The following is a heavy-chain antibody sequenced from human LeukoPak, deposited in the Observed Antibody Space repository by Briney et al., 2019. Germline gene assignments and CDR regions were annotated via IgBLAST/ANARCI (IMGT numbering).Heavy chain of an antibody. Sequence: PSETLSLTCAVYGGSFSGYYWSWIRQPPGKGLEWIGEINHSGSTNYNPSLKSRVTISVDTSKNQFSLKLSSVTAADTAVYYCARVKPRNWFDPWGQGTLVTVSS. V-gene: IGHV4-34*01. CDR2: INHSGST. CDR1: GGSFSGYY. D-gene: IGHD1-14*01. J-gene: IGHJ5*02. CDR3: ARVKPRNWFDP.